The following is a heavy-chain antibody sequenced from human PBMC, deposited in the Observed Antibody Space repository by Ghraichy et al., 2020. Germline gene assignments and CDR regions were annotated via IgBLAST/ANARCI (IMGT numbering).Heavy chain of an antibody. CDR3: ARDRITIFGVVITYYYYGMDV. CDR2: IKQDGSEK. CDR1: GFTFSSYW. D-gene: IGHD3-3*01. V-gene: IGHV3-7*03. Sequence: GESLNISCAASGFTFSSYWMSWVRQAPGKGLEWVANIKQDGSEKYYVDSVKGRFTISRDNAKNSLYLQMNSLRAEDTAVYYCARDRITIFGVVITYYYYGMDVWGQGTTVTVSS. J-gene: IGHJ6*02.